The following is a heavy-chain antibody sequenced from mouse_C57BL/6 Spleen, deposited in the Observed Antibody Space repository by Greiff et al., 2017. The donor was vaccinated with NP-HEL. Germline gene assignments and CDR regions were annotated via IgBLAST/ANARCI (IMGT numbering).Heavy chain of an antibody. CDR2: IDPEDGET. V-gene: IGHV14-2*01. J-gene: IGHJ3*01. CDR3: AIDSSGHAWFAY. D-gene: IGHD3-2*02. Sequence: DVKLVESGAELVKPGASVKLSCTASGFNIKDYYMHWVKQRTEQGLEWIGRIDPEDGETKYAPKFQGKATITADTSSNTAYLQLSSLTSEDTAVYYCAIDSSGHAWFAYWGQGTLVTVSA. CDR1: GFNIKDYY.